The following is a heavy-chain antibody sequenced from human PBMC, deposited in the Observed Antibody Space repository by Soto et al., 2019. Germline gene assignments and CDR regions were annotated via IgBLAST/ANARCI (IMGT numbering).Heavy chain of an antibody. V-gene: IGHV1-46*01. Sequence: GTSVKVSCEASGYTFTSYYMHWVRQAPGQGLEWMGIINPSGGSTSYAQKFQGRVTMTRDTSTSTVYMELSSLRSEDTAVYYCARSYYYYGSGSYLPNWGQGTLVTVSS. J-gene: IGHJ4*02. CDR2: INPSGGST. CDR3: ARSYYYYGSGSYLPN. D-gene: IGHD3-10*01. CDR1: GYTFTSYY.